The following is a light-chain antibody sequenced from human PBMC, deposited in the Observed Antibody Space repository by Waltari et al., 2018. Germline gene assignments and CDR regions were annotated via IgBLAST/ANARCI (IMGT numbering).Light chain of an antibody. CDR1: QGVSTY. V-gene: IGKV3-11*01. CDR3: QQRSDWPPWT. J-gene: IGKJ1*01. Sequence: EIVLTQSPATLSLSPGERATLPCRASQGVSTYLAWYQQKPGQAPRLLIYDASTRATGIPARFSGSGSGTDFTLTISSLEPEDFAVYYCQQRSDWPPWTFGQGTKVEVK. CDR2: DAS.